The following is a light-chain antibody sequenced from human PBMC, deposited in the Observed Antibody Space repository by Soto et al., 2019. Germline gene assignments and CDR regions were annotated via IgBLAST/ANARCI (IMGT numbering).Light chain of an antibody. CDR1: SSDVGGYDY. Sequence: QSVLTQPASVSGSPGQSITISCTGTSSDVGGYDYVSWYQQHPGEAPKLMIYEVSKRPSGVSDRFFGSKSVNTASLTISGLQAEDEADYYCSSYTSSSTWVFGGGTKLPVL. CDR3: SSYTSSSTWV. V-gene: IGLV2-14*01. J-gene: IGLJ3*02. CDR2: EVS.